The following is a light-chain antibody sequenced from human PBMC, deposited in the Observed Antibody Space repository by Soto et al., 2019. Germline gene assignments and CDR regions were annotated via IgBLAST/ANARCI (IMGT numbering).Light chain of an antibody. V-gene: IGLV2-23*01. Sequence: QSVLTQPASESGSPGRSITISCTGTSSDVGSYNLVSWYQQHPGKAPKLMIYEGNKRPSGVSNRFSGSKSANTASLTISGLQTDDEADYYCCSYAGTNTFVFGTGTKLTVL. CDR3: CSYAGTNTFV. CDR1: SSDVGSYNL. J-gene: IGLJ1*01. CDR2: EGN.